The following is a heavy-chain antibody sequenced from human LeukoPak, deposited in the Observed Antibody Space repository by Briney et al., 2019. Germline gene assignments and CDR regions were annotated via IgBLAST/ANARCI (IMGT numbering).Heavy chain of an antibody. CDR2: IYYSGST. CDR1: GGSVSSGSYY. J-gene: IGHJ4*02. V-gene: IGHV4-31*03. Sequence: SETLSLTCTVSGGSVSSGSYYWSWIRRPPGKGLEWIGYIYYSGSTYYNPSLKSRVTISVDTSKNQFSLKLSSVTAADTAVYYCARKMRSIAAAGTGYYFDYWGQGTLVTVSS. D-gene: IGHD6-13*01. CDR3: ARKMRSIAAAGTGYYFDY.